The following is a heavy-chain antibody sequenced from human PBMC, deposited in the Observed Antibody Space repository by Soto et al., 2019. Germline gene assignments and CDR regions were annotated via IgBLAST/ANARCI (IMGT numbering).Heavy chain of an antibody. V-gene: IGHV1-18*01. CDR2: ISAYNGNT. Sequence: QVQLVQSGAEVKKPGASVKVSSKASGYTFASYAISWMRQAPGQGLEWMGWISAYNGNTNYAQKPQGRVPKTTDTSTSTAYMELRRLRSDDTAVYYCARDPSPPDSWGQGTLVTVSS. CDR3: ARDPSPPDS. CDR1: GYTFASYA. J-gene: IGHJ4*02.